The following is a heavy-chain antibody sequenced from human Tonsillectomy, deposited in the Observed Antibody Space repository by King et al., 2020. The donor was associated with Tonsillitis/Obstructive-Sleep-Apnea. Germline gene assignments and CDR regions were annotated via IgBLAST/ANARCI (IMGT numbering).Heavy chain of an antibody. CDR1: GYTFTSYY. Sequence: VQLVESGAEVKKPGASVKVSCKASGYTFTSYYMHWVRQAPGQGLEWMGIINPSGGSTSYAQKFQGRVTMTRDTSTSTVYMELSSLRSEDTAVYYCARAGIVVVPAAIPDAFDIWGQGTMVTVSS. V-gene: IGHV1-46*01. CDR2: INPSGGST. CDR3: ARAGIVVVPAAIPDAFDI. J-gene: IGHJ3*02. D-gene: IGHD2-2*01.